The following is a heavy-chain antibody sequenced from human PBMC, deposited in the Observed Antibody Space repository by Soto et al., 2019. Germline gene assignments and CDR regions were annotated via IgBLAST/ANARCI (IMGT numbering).Heavy chain of an antibody. CDR3: ASTRGSSYDY. V-gene: IGHV3-53*02. J-gene: IGHJ4*02. D-gene: IGHD6-6*01. CDR1: GFTGSGNY. Sequence: EVQLVETGGGLIQPGGSLRLSCAASGFTGSGNYMSWVRQAPGKGLEWVSVIYNGGGTYYADSVKGRFTISRDNSKNTLYLQMNSLRAEDTAVYYCASTRGSSYDYWGQGTMFTVSS. CDR2: IYNGGGT.